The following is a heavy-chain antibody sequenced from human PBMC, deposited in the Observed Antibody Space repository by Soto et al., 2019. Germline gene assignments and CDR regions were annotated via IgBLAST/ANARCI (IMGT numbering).Heavy chain of an antibody. CDR1: GFTFSNAW. J-gene: IGHJ3*02. D-gene: IGHD3-22*01. Sequence: GGSLRLSCAASGFTFSNAWMSWVRQAPGKGLEWVGRIKSKTDGGTTDYAAPVKGRFTISRDDSKNTLYLQMNSLKTEDTAVYYCTRPTYYYDSSREGDAFDIWGQGTMVTVSS. CDR2: IKSKTDGGTT. CDR3: TRPTYYYDSSREGDAFDI. V-gene: IGHV3-15*01.